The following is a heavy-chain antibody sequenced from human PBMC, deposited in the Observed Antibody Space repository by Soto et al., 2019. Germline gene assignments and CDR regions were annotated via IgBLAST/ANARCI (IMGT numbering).Heavy chain of an antibody. Sequence: PGGSLRLSCAASGFPFSSYSMSWVRQAPGKGLEWISYISSSGSDIYYAESVKGRFTISRDNVKNTLDLQMNGLRAEDTAVYYCSSGGMGAAGIYYYGLDVWGRGTTVTVSS. D-gene: IGHD6-13*01. CDR1: GFPFSSYS. CDR2: ISSSGSDI. V-gene: IGHV3-48*01. CDR3: SSGGMGAAGIYYYGLDV. J-gene: IGHJ6*02.